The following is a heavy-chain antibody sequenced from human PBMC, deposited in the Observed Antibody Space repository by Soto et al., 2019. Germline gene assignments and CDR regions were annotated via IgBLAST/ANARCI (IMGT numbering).Heavy chain of an antibody. V-gene: IGHV4-34*01. D-gene: IGHD7-27*01. CDR1: GWSFSGYY. CDR3: ARGWGRIFDY. CDR2: INHSGST. J-gene: IGHJ4*02. Sequence: QVQLQQWGAGLLKPSETLSLTCAVYGWSFSGYYLNWIRQPPGEVLEWIGEINHSGSTNYNPSLNIRVTLSVDTAKNQFSLTRSSVTAADTSVYYCARGWGRIFDYWGQGTLVTVSS.